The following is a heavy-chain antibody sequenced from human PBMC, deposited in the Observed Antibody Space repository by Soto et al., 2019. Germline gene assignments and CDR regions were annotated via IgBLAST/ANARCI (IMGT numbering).Heavy chain of an antibody. Sequence: QVQLQESGPGLVKPSQTLSLTCTVSGGSISSGGYYWSWIRQHPGEGLEWMGYIYYSGSTYYNPSLKSRVTISVDTSKNQFSLKLSSVTAADTAVYYCAGSYSGYVYFDYWGQGTLVTVSS. D-gene: IGHD5-12*01. CDR2: IYYSGST. CDR1: GGSISSGGYY. J-gene: IGHJ4*02. V-gene: IGHV4-31*03. CDR3: AGSYSGYVYFDY.